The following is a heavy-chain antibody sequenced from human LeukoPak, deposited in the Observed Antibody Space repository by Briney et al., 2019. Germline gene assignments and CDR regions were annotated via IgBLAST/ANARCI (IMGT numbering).Heavy chain of an antibody. V-gene: IGHV3-33*01. Sequence: GGSLRLSCAASGFNFRTHGMHWVRQAPGKGLEWVAVIWDDESKKYYADFVKGRFTISRDNSKNTLYLQMNSLRAEDTAVYYCATLDSTKSVFWGRGTAVTVSS. CDR2: IWDDESKK. CDR3: ATLDSTKSVF. D-gene: IGHD2-2*01. CDR1: GFNFRTHG. J-gene: IGHJ1*01.